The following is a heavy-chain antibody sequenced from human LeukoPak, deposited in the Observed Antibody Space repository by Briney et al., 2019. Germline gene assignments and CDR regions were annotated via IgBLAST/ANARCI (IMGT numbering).Heavy chain of an antibody. Sequence: GGSLRLSCAASGFTFSSYAMSWVRQAPGKGLKWVANIKQDGSEKYYVDSVKGRFTISRDNAQNSLYLQMNSLRAEDTAIYYCATSTAAAGTDWGQGTLVTVSS. V-gene: IGHV3-7*03. CDR2: IKQDGSEK. CDR3: ATSTAAAGTD. D-gene: IGHD6-13*01. CDR1: GFTFSSYA. J-gene: IGHJ4*02.